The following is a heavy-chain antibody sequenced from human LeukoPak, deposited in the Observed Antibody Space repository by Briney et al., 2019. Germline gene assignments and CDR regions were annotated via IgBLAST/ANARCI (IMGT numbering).Heavy chain of an antibody. Sequence: GGSLRLSCAASGFTFRTYWMSWVRQAPGKGLEWVANIKQDGSEKNYVDSVKGRFTISRDNAKNSLFLRMNSLRAEDTAVYYCATITNWGQGTLVTVSS. CDR3: ATITN. V-gene: IGHV3-7*03. D-gene: IGHD5-24*01. CDR2: IKQDGSEK. J-gene: IGHJ4*02. CDR1: GFTFRTYW.